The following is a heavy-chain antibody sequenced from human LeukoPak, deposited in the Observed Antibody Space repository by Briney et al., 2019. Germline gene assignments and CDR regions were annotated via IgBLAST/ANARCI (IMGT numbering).Heavy chain of an antibody. CDR3: ARDHPTIFGVGGWFDP. CDR2: IYTSGST. J-gene: IGHJ5*02. V-gene: IGHV4-4*07. CDR1: GGSISSYY. D-gene: IGHD3-3*01. Sequence: SETLSLTCTVSGGSISSYYWSWIRQPAGKGLEWIGRIYTSGSTNYNPSLKSRVTMSVDTSKNQFSLKLSSVTAADTAVYYCARDHPTIFGVGGWFDPWGQGTLVTVSS.